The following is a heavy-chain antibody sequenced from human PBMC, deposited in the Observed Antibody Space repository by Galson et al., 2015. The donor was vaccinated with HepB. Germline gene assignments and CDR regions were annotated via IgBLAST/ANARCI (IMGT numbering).Heavy chain of an antibody. D-gene: IGHD2-15*01. V-gene: IGHV1-2*04. CDR1: EYTFTGYY. CDR2: INPNSGGT. CDR3: ARAHSSGHFDY. Sequence: SVKVSCKASEYTFTGYYMHWVRQAPGQGLEWMGWINPNSGGTNYAQKFQGWVTMTRDTSISTAYMELSRLRSDDTAVYYCARAHSSGHFDYWGQGTLVTVSS. J-gene: IGHJ4*02.